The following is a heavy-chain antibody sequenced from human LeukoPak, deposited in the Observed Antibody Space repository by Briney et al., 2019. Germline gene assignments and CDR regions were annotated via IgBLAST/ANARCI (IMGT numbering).Heavy chain of an antibody. J-gene: IGHJ5*02. CDR1: GGYISSYY. Sequence: PSETLSLTCTVSGGYISSYYWSWIRQPPGKGLEWIGYFYYSGSTNYNPSLKSRVTISVDTSKNQFSLKLSSVTAADTAVYYCATLASHYYGSGIFPSWFDPWGQGTLVTVSS. CDR2: FYYSGST. V-gene: IGHV4-59*12. CDR3: ATLASHYYGSGIFPSWFDP. D-gene: IGHD3-10*01.